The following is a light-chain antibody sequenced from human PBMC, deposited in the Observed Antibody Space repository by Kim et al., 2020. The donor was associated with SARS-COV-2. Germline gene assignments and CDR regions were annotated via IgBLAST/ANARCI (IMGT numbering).Light chain of an antibody. J-gene: IGKJ2*01. CDR2: RAS. CDR1: RSISTW. Sequence: DIQMTQSPSTLSASVGDRVTITCRASRSISTWLAWYQQKVRKAPKLLIYRASNLESGVSSRFSGSGSGTEFTLTISSLQPDDIATYYCQQYIGYPYTFGQGKKLEIK. CDR3: QQYIGYPYT. V-gene: IGKV1-5*03.